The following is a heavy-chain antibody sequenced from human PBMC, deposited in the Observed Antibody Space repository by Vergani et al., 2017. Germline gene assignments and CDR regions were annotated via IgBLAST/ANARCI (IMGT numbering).Heavy chain of an antibody. CDR1: GFTFSSYE. CDR2: ISSSGSNI. CDR3: ARXQQKAGLGELSTHDAVDI. D-gene: IGHD3-16*02. J-gene: IGHJ3*02. Sequence: EVQLVESGGGLVQPGGSLRLSCAASGFTFSSYEMNWVRQAPGKGLEWVSYISSSGSNIYYADSVKGRFTVSRDNAKNSLYLQMNSLRAEDMAVYYCARXQQKAGLGELSTHDAVDIWGQGTMVTVSS. V-gene: IGHV3-48*03.